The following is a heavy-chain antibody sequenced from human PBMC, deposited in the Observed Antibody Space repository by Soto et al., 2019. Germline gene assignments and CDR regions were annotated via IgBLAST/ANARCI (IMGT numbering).Heavy chain of an antibody. D-gene: IGHD3-9*01. Sequence: QVQLVESGGGVVQPGGSLRLSCAASGFTFSYYGFHWVRQAPGKGLEWVAVMHTGGNEKYYVDSVKGRFTVSRDDSRNMVYLEMSGLRAEDTAEYFCAIDADTTGHYSHFDLWGRGARVAVS. CDR1: GFTFSYYG. CDR2: MHTGGNEK. CDR3: AIDADTTGHYSHFDL. J-gene: IGHJ4*02. V-gene: IGHV3-33*08.